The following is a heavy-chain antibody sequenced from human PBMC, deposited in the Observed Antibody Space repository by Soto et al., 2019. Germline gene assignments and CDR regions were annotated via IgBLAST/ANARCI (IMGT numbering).Heavy chain of an antibody. D-gene: IGHD4-4*01. V-gene: IGHV1-18*04. CDR3: ARLGVTTSVYYYSMDV. CDR2: ISAYNGNT. J-gene: IGHJ6*02. Sequence: ASVKVSCKASGFGLINYGFTWVRQAPGQGLEWMGWISAYNGNTIYAQNLQGRLTMTRDTSTSTAYMELRSLRSDDTAVYYCARLGVTTSVYYYSMDVWGQGTTVTVSS. CDR1: GFGLINYG.